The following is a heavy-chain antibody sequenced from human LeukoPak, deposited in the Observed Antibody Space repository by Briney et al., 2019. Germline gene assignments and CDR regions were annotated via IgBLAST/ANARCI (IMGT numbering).Heavy chain of an antibody. D-gene: IGHD6-6*01. CDR1: GFTFSSYA. CDR2: ISISGENT. V-gene: IGHV3-23*01. CDR3: ARLISTSSSRFSDY. Sequence: GGSLRLSCAASGFTFSSYAMSWVRQAPGKGLEWVSAISISGENTYYADSVKGRFTISRDTSRNTLYLQMHSLRAEGTAVYYCARLISTSSSRFSDYWGQGTLVTVSS. J-gene: IGHJ4*02.